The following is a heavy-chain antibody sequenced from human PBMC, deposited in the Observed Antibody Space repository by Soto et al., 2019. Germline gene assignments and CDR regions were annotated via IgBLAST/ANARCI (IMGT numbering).Heavy chain of an antibody. Sequence: QVQLVQSGAEVKKPGASVKVSCKASGYTFTSYGISWVRQAPGQGLEWMGWISAYNGNTNYAQKLQGRVTMITDTSTSTAYMELRSVRSDDTAVYYCARDRIAAAGTDLRYFDLWGRGTLVTVSS. CDR2: ISAYNGNT. V-gene: IGHV1-18*04. D-gene: IGHD6-13*01. CDR3: ARDRIAAAGTDLRYFDL. CDR1: GYTFTSYG. J-gene: IGHJ2*01.